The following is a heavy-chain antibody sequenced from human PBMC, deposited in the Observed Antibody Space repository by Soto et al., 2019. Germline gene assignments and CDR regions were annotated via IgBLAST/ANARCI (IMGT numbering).Heavy chain of an antibody. D-gene: IGHD3-3*01. CDR3: AREYYDFWSGSYWFDP. V-gene: IGHV4-30-4*01. CDR2: IYYSGST. Sequence: SETLSLTCTVSGGSISSGDYYWSWIRQPPGKGLEWIGYIYYSGSTYYNPSLKSRVTISVDTSKNQFSLKLSSVTAADTAVYYCAREYYDFWSGSYWFDPWGQGTLVTVSS. J-gene: IGHJ5*02. CDR1: GGSISSGDYY.